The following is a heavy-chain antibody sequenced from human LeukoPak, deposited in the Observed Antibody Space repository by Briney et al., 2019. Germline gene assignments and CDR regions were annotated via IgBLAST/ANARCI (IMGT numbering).Heavy chain of an antibody. CDR3: ARDLYRIVVVPHYFDF. V-gene: IGHV3-7*01. CDR1: GFTFSNYW. CDR2: IKQDGSEK. D-gene: IGHD3-22*01. Sequence: GGSLRLSCAASGFTFSNYWMGWVRQAPGKGLEWVANIKQDGSEKYYVDSVKGRFTISRDNAKNSLYLQMNSLRAEDTAVYYCARDLYRIVVVPHYFDFWGQGTLVTVSS. J-gene: IGHJ4*02.